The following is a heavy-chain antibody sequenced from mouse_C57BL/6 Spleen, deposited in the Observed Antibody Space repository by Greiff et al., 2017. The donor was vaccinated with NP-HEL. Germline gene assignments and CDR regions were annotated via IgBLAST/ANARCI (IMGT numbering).Heavy chain of an antibody. Sequence: VKLQESGPGLVAPSQSLSITCTVSGFSLTSYGVHWVRQPPGKGLEWLVVIWSDGSTTYNSALKSRLSISKDNSKSQVFLKMNSLQTDDTAMYYGARHLGSSYAMDYWGQGTSVTVSS. CDR3: ARHLGSSYAMDY. CDR2: IWSDGST. D-gene: IGHD1-1*01. J-gene: IGHJ4*01. V-gene: IGHV2-6-1*01. CDR1: GFSLTSYG.